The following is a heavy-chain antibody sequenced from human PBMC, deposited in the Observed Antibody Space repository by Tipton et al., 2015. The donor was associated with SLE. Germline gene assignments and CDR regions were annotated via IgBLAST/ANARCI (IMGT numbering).Heavy chain of an antibody. CDR2: INHSGST. CDR1: GGSISSGGYY. D-gene: IGHD5-18*01. V-gene: IGHV4-61*08. Sequence: TLSLTCTVSGGSISSGGYYWSWIRQPPGKGLEWIGEINHSGSTNYNPSLKSRVTISVDTSKNQFSLKLSSVTAADTAVYYCAREFRVDTAWRFDYWGQGTLVTVSS. CDR3: AREFRVDTAWRFDY. J-gene: IGHJ4*02.